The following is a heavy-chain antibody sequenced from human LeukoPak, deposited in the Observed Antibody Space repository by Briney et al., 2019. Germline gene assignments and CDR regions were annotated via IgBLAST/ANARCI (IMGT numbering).Heavy chain of an antibody. CDR2: IYYSGST. D-gene: IGHD1-26*01. J-gene: IGHJ4*02. V-gene: IGHV4-39*07. Sequence: SETLSLTCTVSGGSLRSSSYYWGWIRQPPGKGLEWIGSIYYSGSTYYNPSLKSRVTISVDTSKNQFSLKLSSVTAADTAVYYCAREGGGSYACWGQGTLVTVSS. CDR1: GGSLRSSSYY. CDR3: AREGGGSYAC.